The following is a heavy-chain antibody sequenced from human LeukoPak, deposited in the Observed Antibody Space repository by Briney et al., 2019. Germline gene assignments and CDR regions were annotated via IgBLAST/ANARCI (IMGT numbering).Heavy chain of an antibody. Sequence: ASVKVSCKASGYTFTSYGISWVRQAPGQGLEWMGIINPSGGSTSYAQKFQGRVTMTRDTSTSTVYMELSSLRSEDTAVYYCARDVVGGGWYYYFDYWGQGTLVTVSS. CDR1: GYTFTSYG. D-gene: IGHD6-19*01. J-gene: IGHJ4*02. CDR2: INPSGGST. CDR3: ARDVVGGGWYYYFDY. V-gene: IGHV1-46*01.